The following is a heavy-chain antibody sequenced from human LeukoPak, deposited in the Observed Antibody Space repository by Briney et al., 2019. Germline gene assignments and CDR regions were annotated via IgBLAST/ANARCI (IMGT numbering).Heavy chain of an antibody. J-gene: IGHJ4*02. Sequence: GGSLRLSCAASGFTFSSYAMHWVRQAPGKGLEWVAVISYDGSNKYYADSVKGRFTISRDNSKNTLYLQMNSLRAEDTAVYYCARDGQQWLGFDYWGQGTLVTVSS. D-gene: IGHD6-19*01. CDR3: ARDGQQWLGFDY. V-gene: IGHV3-30-3*01. CDR2: ISYDGSNK. CDR1: GFTFSSYA.